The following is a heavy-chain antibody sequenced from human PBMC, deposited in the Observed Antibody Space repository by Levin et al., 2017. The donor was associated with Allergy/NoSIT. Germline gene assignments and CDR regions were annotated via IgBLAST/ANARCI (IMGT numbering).Heavy chain of an antibody. CDR3: ASGRFSSGWYPDYFDY. D-gene: IGHD6-19*01. CDR1: GFTFSSTW. Sequence: PGGSLRLSCAASGFTFSSTWMSWVRLAPGKGMEWVANIKPDGSRTYYVDSVKGRFTISRDNAKISLFLQMNSLSAEDTAVYYGASGRFSSGWYPDYFDYWGQGTLVTVSS. CDR2: IKPDGSRT. V-gene: IGHV3-7*02. J-gene: IGHJ4*02.